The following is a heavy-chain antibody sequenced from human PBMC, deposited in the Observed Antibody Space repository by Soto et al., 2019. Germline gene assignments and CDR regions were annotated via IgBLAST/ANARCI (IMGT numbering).Heavy chain of an antibody. V-gene: IGHV3-30-3*01. Sequence: QVQLVESGGGVVQPGRSLRLCCGGCGFTFSSYAMHWVRQAPGKGLERVAVISYDGSNKYYADSVKGRFTISRDNCKNTLYRQMNSVRAEDTAVYYCARDKGGSGSYFDYWGQGTLVTVSS. CDR2: ISYDGSNK. CDR3: ARDKGGSGSYFDY. CDR1: GFTFSSYA. J-gene: IGHJ4*02. D-gene: IGHD3-10*01.